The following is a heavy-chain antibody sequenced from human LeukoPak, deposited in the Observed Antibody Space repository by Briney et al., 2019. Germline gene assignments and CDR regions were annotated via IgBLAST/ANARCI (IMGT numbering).Heavy chain of an antibody. J-gene: IGHJ5*02. CDR3: ARAPARRRIAVADGPSWFDP. Sequence: GASVKVSCKASGYTFTSYGISWVRQALGQGLEWMGWISAYNGNTNYAQKLQGRVTTTTDTSTSTAYMELRSLRSDDTAVYYCARAPARRRIAVADGPSWFDPWGQGTLVTVSS. D-gene: IGHD6-19*01. V-gene: IGHV1-18*01. CDR1: GYTFTSYG. CDR2: ISAYNGNT.